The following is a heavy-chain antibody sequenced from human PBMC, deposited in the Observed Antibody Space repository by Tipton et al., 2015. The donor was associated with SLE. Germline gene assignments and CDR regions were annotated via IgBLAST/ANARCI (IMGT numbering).Heavy chain of an antibody. CDR3: ARSPGIARAEYFHH. V-gene: IGHV4-34*01. D-gene: IGHD1-14*01. Sequence: TLSLTCAVYGGSFSGYYWSWIRQPPGKGLEWIGEINHSGSTNYKPSLKSRVTISLDTSKNQFSLRMSSVTAADTAVYYCARSPGIARAEYFHHWGQGTLITVSS. J-gene: IGHJ1*01. CDR1: GGSFSGYY. CDR2: INHSGST.